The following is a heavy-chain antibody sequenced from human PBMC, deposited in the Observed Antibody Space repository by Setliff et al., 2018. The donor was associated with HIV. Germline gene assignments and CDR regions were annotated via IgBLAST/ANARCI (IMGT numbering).Heavy chain of an antibody. J-gene: IGHJ6*02. V-gene: IGHV1-69*05. D-gene: IGHD5-18*01. Sequence: VASVKVSCKASGGTFSSYAISWVRQAPGQGLEWMGGIIPIFGTANYAQKFQGRVTITTDESTSTAYMGLSSLRSEDTAVYYCARVVPPGGQLWSLGDYYGMDVWGQGTTVTVS. CDR3: ARVVPPGGQLWSLGDYYGMDV. CDR1: GGTFSSYA. CDR2: IIPIFGTA.